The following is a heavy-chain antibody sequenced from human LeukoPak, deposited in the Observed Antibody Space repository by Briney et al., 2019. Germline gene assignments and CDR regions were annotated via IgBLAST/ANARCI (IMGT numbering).Heavy chain of an antibody. CDR3: ARGRRYSSSWRTYYYYMDV. J-gene: IGHJ6*03. D-gene: IGHD6-13*01. V-gene: IGHV1-2*02. CDR2: INPNSGGT. Sequence: EASVKVSCKASRYTFTGYYMHWVRQAPGQGLEWMGWINPNSGGTNYAQKFQGRVTMTRDTSISTAYMELSRLRSDDTAVYYCARGRRYSSSWRTYYYYMDVWGKGTTVTISS. CDR1: RYTFTGYY.